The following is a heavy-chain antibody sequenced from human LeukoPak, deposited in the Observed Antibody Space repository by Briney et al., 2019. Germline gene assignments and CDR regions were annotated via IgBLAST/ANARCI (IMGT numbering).Heavy chain of an antibody. V-gene: IGHV1-2*02. CDR3: ARLFYDSSGYDGY. CDR2: INPNSGGT. J-gene: IGHJ4*02. CDR1: GYTFTGYY. Sequence: ASVKVSCKASGYTFTGYYMHWVRQAPGQGLEWMGWINPNSGGTNYAQKFQGRVTMTRDTSISTAYMELSRLRSDDTAVYYCARLFYDSSGYDGYWGQGTLVTVSS. D-gene: IGHD3-22*01.